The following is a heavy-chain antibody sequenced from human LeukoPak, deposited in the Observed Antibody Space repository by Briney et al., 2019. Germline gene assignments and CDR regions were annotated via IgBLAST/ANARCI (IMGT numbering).Heavy chain of an antibody. CDR2: ISSSSNTI. D-gene: IGHD6-6*01. J-gene: IGHJ4*02. CDR1: GFTFSSYE. Sequence: GGSLRLSCAASGFTFSSYEMNWVRQAPGKGLEWVSYISSSSNTIYYADPVKGRFTISRDNAKNSLYLQMNSLRAEDTAVYYCARDSLGFDYWGQGTLVTVSS. CDR3: ARDSLGFDY. V-gene: IGHV3-48*01.